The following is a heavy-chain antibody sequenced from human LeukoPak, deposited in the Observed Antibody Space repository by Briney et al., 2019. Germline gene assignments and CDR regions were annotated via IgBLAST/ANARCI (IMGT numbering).Heavy chain of an antibody. CDR1: GFTFSSYG. CDR3: AKEAGYSSGWYLDY. CDR2: IWYDGSNK. J-gene: IGHJ4*02. Sequence: QPGGSLRLSCAASGFTFSSYGMHWVRQAPGKGLEWVAVIWYDGSNKYYADSVKGRFTISRDNSKNTLYLQMNSLRAEDTAVHYCAKEAGYSSGWYLDYWGQGTLVTVSS. V-gene: IGHV3-33*06. D-gene: IGHD6-19*01.